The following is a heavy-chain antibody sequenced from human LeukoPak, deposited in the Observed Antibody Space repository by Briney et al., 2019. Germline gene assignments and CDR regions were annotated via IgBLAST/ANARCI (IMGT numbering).Heavy chain of an antibody. CDR3: SRYLSGGLLDP. V-gene: IGHV3-48*03. D-gene: IGHD3-22*01. J-gene: IGHJ5*02. CDR2: INSGGTPI. CDR1: GFIFSNYE. Sequence: PPGGSLRLSCAASGFIFSNYEMNWVRQAPGKGLEWISYINSGGTPIYYADSVKGRFTMYRDNAKNSLYLHMHSLSAEDTSVYYGSRYLSGGLLDPGALGTVFT.